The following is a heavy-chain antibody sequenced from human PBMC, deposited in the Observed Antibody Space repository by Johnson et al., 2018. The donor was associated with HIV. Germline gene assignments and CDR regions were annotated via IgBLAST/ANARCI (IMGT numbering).Heavy chain of an antibody. CDR1: GFTFSNYP. D-gene: IGHD2-21*01. J-gene: IGHJ3*02. CDR2: ISGSGGST. Sequence: EVQLVESGGGVVQPGGSLRLSCAASGFTFSNYPMHWVRQAPGKGLEWVSAISGSGGSTYYADPVKGRFTISRDNSKNTLYLQMNSLRAEDTAVYYCAKDCVGVWWSRAFDIWGQGTMVTVSS. CDR3: AKDCVGVWWSRAFDI. V-gene: IGHV3-23*04.